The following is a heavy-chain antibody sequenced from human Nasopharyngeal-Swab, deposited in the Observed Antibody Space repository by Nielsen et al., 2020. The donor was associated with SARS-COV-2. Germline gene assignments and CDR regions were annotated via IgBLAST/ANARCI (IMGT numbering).Heavy chain of an antibody. CDR2: ISAYNGNT. CDR3: ARVGSYYYDSSGYAGSSYYFDY. CDR1: GYTFTSYG. J-gene: IGHJ4*02. D-gene: IGHD3-22*01. Sequence: ASVKVSCKASGYTFTSYGISWVRQAPGQGLEWMGVISAYNGNTNYAQKLQGRVTMTTDTSTSTAYMELRSLRSDDTAVYYCARVGSYYYDSSGYAGSSYYFDYWGQGTLVTVSS. V-gene: IGHV1-18*01.